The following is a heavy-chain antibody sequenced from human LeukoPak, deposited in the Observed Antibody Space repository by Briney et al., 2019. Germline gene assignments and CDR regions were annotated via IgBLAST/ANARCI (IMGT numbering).Heavy chain of an antibody. CDR1: GGTFSSYA. D-gene: IGHD2-21*02. CDR2: SIPIFGTA. J-gene: IGHJ3*02. CDR3: ARDRIAYCGGDCSHDAFDI. Sequence: SVKVSCKASGGTFSSYAISWGRQAPGQGLEWMGGSIPIFGTANHAQKFQGRVTITADESTSTAYMELSSLRSEDTAVYYCARDRIAYCGGDCSHDAFDIWGQGTMVTVSS. V-gene: IGHV1-69*13.